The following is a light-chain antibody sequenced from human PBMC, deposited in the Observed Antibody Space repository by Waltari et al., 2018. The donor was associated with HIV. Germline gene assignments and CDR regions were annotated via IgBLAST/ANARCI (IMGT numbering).Light chain of an antibody. CDR3: RSYSRTSTWV. CDR1: TWDIGTYKP. V-gene: IGLV2-14*01. J-gene: IGLJ3*02. CDR2: AVN. Sequence: QSALTQPAPVSGSPGQSITISCTGTTWDIGTYKPVSWYQQHPAKAPKLVIFAVNNPPSGISDRFSGSKSANVASLTISGLQAADEADYYCRSYSRTSTWVFGGGTRLTVL.